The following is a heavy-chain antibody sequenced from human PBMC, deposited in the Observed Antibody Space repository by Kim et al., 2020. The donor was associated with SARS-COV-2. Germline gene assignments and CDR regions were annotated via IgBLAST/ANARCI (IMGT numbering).Heavy chain of an antibody. CDR2: ISSSSSYI. CDR3: ARVGCSSTSCYIYYGMDV. CDR1: GFTFSSYS. V-gene: IGHV3-21*01. Sequence: GGSLRLSCAASGFTFSSYSMNWVRQAPGKGLEWVSSISSSSSYIYYADSVKGRFTISRDNAKNSLYLQMNSLRAEDTAVYYCARVGCSSTSCYIYYGMDVWGQGTTVTVSS. D-gene: IGHD2-2*02. J-gene: IGHJ6*02.